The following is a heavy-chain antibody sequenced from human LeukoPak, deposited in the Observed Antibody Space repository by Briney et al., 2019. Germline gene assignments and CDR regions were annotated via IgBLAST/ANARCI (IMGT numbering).Heavy chain of an antibody. V-gene: IGHV4-59*01. J-gene: IGHJ3*02. CDR1: GGSISSYY. Sequence: SETLSLTCTVSGGSISSYYWSWIRQPPGKGLEWIGYMYYSGSTDYNPSFKSRVIISVDTSKNQFSLKLSSVTAADTAVFYCARGGYYDKEAFDIWGQGTMVTVSS. D-gene: IGHD3-22*01. CDR3: ARGGYYDKEAFDI. CDR2: MYYSGST.